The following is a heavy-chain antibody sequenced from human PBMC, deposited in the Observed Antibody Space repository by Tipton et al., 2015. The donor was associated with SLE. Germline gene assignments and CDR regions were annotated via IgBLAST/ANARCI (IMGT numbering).Heavy chain of an antibody. V-gene: IGHV4-39*07. J-gene: IGHJ6*02. Sequence: TLSLTCTVSGDSLSSSSYYWGWIRQPPGKGLEWIGSIYYSGNTYYKPSLNSRVTISLDTSKNQFSLKLTSVTAADTAVYYCARRGVTFLDVWGQGTTVTVSS. CDR1: GDSLSSSSYY. CDR2: IYYSGNT. CDR3: ARRGVTFLDV. D-gene: IGHD3-10*01.